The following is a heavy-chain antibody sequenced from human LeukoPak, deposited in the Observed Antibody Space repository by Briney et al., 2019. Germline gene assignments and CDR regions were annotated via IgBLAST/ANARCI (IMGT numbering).Heavy chain of an antibody. CDR2: IYPGDSDT. Sequence: GESLKISCKGSGYSFTSYWIGWVRQMPGKGLEWMGIIYPGDSDTRYSPSFQGQVTISADKSISTAYLQWSSLKASDTAMYYCARPYCGGDCYYAFDIWGQGTMVTVSS. J-gene: IGHJ3*02. V-gene: IGHV5-51*01. D-gene: IGHD2-21*02. CDR3: ARPYCGGDCYYAFDI. CDR1: GYSFTSYW.